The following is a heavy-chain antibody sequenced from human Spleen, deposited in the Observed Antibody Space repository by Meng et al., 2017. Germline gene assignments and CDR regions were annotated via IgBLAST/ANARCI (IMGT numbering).Heavy chain of an antibody. J-gene: IGHJ5*02. CDR2: INPSGST. Sequence: SETLSLTCAVYGGSFSGYYWSWIRQPPGKGLEWIGEINPSGSTNYNPSLKSRVTISVDTSKNQFSLKLSSVTAADTAVYYCAGHSTLTTVTTSEFVKNNWFDPWGQGTLVTVSS. V-gene: IGHV4-34*01. D-gene: IGHD4-17*01. CDR3: AGHSTLTTVTTSEFVKNNWFDP. CDR1: GGSFSGYY.